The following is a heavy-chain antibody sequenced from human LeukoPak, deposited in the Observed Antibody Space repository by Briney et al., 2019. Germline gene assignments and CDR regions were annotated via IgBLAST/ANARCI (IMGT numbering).Heavy chain of an antibody. CDR2: IYYRVTS. Sequence: SETLSLTCTVSGDSISTYYWSWIRQPPGKGLEWIGYIYYRVTSDYNPSLKSRVTMSVDMSMRQISLKLSSVTAADTAVYYCAREKIGYYDGSGRGWFDPWGQGTLVTVSS. CDR1: GDSISTYY. CDR3: AREKIGYYDGSGRGWFDP. J-gene: IGHJ5*02. D-gene: IGHD3-22*01. V-gene: IGHV4-59*12.